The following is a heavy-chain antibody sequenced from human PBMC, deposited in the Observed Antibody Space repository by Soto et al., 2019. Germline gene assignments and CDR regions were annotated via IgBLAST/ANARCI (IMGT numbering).Heavy chain of an antibody. D-gene: IGHD2-15*01. CDR2: IIPIFGTA. J-gene: IGHJ4*02. Sequence: QVQLVQSGAEVKKPGSSVKVSCKASGGTFSSYSINWVRQAPGQGLEWMGEIIPIFGTANYAQKFQGRVTITADGVTSNAYMELSSLRSEDTAVDCCASGGGKDLGGIDYWGQGTLVTVSS. CDR1: GGTFSSYS. CDR3: ASGGGKDLGGIDY. V-gene: IGHV1-69*01.